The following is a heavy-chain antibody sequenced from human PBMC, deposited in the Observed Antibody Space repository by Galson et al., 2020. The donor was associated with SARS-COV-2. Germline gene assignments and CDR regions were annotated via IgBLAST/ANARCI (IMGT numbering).Heavy chain of an antibody. CDR3: ARRTTAGWEGDY. J-gene: IGHJ4*02. CDR2: IYYSGST. D-gene: IGHD4-4*01. CDR1: GGSISSSSYY. V-gene: IGHV4-39*01. Sequence: SQTLSLTCTVSGGSISSSSYYWGWIRQPPGKGLEWIGSIYYSGSTYYNPSLKSRVTISVDTSKNQFSLKLSSVTAADTAVYYCARRTTAGWEGDYWGQGTLVTVSS.